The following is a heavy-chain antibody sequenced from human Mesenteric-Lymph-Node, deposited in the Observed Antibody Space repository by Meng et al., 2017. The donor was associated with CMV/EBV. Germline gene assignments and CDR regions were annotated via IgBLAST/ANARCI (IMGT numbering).Heavy chain of an antibody. D-gene: IGHD3-22*01. V-gene: IGHV1-18*01. CDR1: GYTFTSHG. Sequence: SVLVSCKASGYTFTSHGISWVRQAPGQGLEWLGWISVYNGNTNYAQKVQDRVTMTAEKSTSTAHMEMRSLTSDDTAVYYCAKYCDSNGSSYEHFDYWGQGTLVTVSS. J-gene: IGHJ4*02. CDR2: ISVYNGNT. CDR3: AKYCDSNGSSYEHFDY.